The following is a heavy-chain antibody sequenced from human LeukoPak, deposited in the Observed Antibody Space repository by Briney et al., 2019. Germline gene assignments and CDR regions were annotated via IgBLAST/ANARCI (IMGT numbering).Heavy chain of an antibody. CDR3: ARDRRYCSGSRCYSGVDY. V-gene: IGHV3-53*01. Sequence: GGSLRLSCAASGFTVSSNYMTWVRQAPGKWLEWVSVIYSGGSTYYGDSVKGRFTISRDNSKNTLYLQMNSLRAEDTAVYYCARDRRYCSGSRCYSGVDYWGQGALVTVSS. D-gene: IGHD2-15*01. J-gene: IGHJ4*02. CDR1: GFTVSSNY. CDR2: IYSGGST.